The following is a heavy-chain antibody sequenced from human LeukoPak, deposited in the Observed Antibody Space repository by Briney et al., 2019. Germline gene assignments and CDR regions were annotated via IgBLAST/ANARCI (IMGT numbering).Heavy chain of an antibody. CDR3: ARDWPSEWQHLPDYDAVDI. Sequence: PGGSLRLSCAASGFTFSSYWMHWVRQAPGKGLVWVSRFKSDGSSTSYADSVKGRFTISRDNAKNTLYLQMNSLRAEDTAVYYCARDWPSEWQHLPDYDAVDIWGQGTMVTVSS. CDR1: GFTFSSYW. D-gene: IGHD6-13*01. CDR2: FKSDGSST. J-gene: IGHJ3*02. V-gene: IGHV3-74*01.